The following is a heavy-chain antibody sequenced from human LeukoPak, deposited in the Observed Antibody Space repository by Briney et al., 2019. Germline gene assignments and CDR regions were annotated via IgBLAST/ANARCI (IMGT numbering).Heavy chain of an antibody. Sequence: PGRSLRLSCAASGFTFDDYAMHWVRQAPGKGLEWVSGISWNSGSIGYADSVKGRFTISRDNAKNSLYLQMNSLRAEDTAVYYCARDPTFPESVFDYWGQGTLVTVSS. D-gene: IGHD1-14*01. CDR1: GFTFDDYA. CDR3: ARDPTFPESVFDY. CDR2: ISWNSGSI. J-gene: IGHJ4*02. V-gene: IGHV3-9*01.